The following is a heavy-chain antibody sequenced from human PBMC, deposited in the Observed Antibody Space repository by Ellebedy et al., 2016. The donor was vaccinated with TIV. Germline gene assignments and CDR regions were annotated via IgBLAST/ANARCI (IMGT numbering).Heavy chain of an antibody. D-gene: IGHD7-27*01. CDR2: SSSDGSRT. CDR3: ATSSRAWGFDAFDI. CDR1: GFTLSSYW. V-gene: IGHV3-74*01. Sequence: GESLKISCEASGFTLSSYWMHWVRQAPGEGLVWVSRSSSDGSRTYADSVKVRFTMSSDNAKNTLYLQMNSLRAEDTAVYYCATSSRAWGFDAFDIWGPGTMVTVSS. J-gene: IGHJ3*02.